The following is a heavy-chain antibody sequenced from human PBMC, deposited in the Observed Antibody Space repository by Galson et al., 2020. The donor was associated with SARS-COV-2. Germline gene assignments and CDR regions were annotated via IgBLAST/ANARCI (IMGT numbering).Heavy chain of an antibody. CDR2: IYYSGTT. J-gene: IGHJ4*02. Sequence: SETLSLTCSVPGGPISSSSYYWGWIRQPPGKGLEWIGSIYYSGTTYYNQSLKRRVTISVDTSKSQFSLKLSSVTAADTAVYYCAWRYGVFHLIDVFDYWGQGTLVTVSS. CDR3: AWRYGVFHLIDVFDY. V-gene: IGHV4-39*01. CDR1: GGPISSSSYY. D-gene: IGHD2-8*01.